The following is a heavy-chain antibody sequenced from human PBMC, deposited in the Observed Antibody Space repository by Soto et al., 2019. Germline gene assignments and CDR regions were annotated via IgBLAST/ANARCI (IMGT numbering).Heavy chain of an antibody. CDR3: ASSTVTTYYYYYGMDV. V-gene: IGHV5-51*01. CDR1: GYSFTSYW. CDR2: IYPGDSDT. Sequence: PGESLKISCKGSGYSFTSYWIGWVRQMPGKGLEWMGIIYPGDSDTRYSPSFQGQVAISADKSISTAYLQWSSLKASDTAMYYCASSTVTTYYYYYGMDVWGQGTTVTAP. D-gene: IGHD4-17*01. J-gene: IGHJ6*02.